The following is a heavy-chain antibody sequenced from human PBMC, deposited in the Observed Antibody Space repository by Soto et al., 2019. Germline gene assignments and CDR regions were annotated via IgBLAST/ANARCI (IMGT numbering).Heavy chain of an antibody. CDR2: IYWDDDK. D-gene: IGHD5-12*01. Sequence: SGPTLVNPTQTLTLTCTFSGFSLSTSGVGVGWIRQPPGKALEWLALIYWDDDKRYSPSLKSRLTITKDTSKNQVVLTMTNMDPMNTATYYCARKEDIVATIYFDYWGQGTLVTVSS. CDR3: ARKEDIVATIYFDY. CDR1: GFSLSTSGVG. J-gene: IGHJ4*02. V-gene: IGHV2-5*02.